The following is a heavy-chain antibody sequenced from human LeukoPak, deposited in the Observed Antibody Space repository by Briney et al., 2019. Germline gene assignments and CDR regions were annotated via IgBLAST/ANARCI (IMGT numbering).Heavy chain of an antibody. Sequence: GGSLRLSCAASGFTFSSYAIHWVRQAPGKGLEWVAVISYDGSNKYYADSVRGRFTISRDNSKNTLYLQMNSLKTEDTAVYYCATIAAAGHGDYWGQGTLVTVSS. CDR3: ATIAAAGHGDY. CDR2: ISYDGSNK. V-gene: IGHV3-30-3*01. CDR1: GFTFSSYA. D-gene: IGHD6-13*01. J-gene: IGHJ4*02.